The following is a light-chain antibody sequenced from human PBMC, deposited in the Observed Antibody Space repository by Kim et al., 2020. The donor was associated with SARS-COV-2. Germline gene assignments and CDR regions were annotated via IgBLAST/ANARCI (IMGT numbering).Light chain of an antibody. J-gene: IGKJ4*01. Sequence: EIVLTQSPATLSLSPGERATLSCRASQSITTYLAWYQQKPGQAPRLLIYDASNRATGIPARFSGGGSGTDFTLTISSLEREDFAVYYCHHRSDWPLTFGGGTKVDIK. V-gene: IGKV3-11*01. CDR2: DAS. CDR1: QSITTY. CDR3: HHRSDWPLT.